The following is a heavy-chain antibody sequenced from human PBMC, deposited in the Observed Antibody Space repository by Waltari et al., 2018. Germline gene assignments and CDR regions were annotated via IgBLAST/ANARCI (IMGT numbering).Heavy chain of an antibody. CDR3: ARDLYCSSTSCSDY. J-gene: IGHJ4*02. V-gene: IGHV4-39*07. CDR2: IYYSGST. D-gene: IGHD2-2*01. Sequence: QLQLQESGPGLVKPSETLSLTCTVSGGSISSSSYYWGWIRQPPGKGLEWIGSIYYSGSTYYNPSLKSLVTISVDTSKNQFSLKLSSVTAADTAVYYCARDLYCSSTSCSDYWGQGTLVTVSS. CDR1: GGSISSSSYY.